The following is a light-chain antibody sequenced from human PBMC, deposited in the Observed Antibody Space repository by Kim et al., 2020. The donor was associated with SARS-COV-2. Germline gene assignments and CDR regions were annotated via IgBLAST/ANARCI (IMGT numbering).Light chain of an antibody. J-gene: IGLJ1*01. V-gene: IGLV2-23*02. CDR1: SSDVGSYNL. CDR2: EVT. CDR3: CSYAGSSTYV. Sequence: QSALTQPASVSGSPGKSITISCTGTSSDVGSYNLVSWYQQHPGKAPKFMIYEVTKRPSGVSNRFSGSKSGNTASLTISGLQAEDEADYYCCSYAGSSTYVFGTGTKVTVL.